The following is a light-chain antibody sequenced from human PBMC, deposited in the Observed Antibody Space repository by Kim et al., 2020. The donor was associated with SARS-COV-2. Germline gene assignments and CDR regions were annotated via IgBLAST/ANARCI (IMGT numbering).Light chain of an antibody. CDR2: GAS. J-gene: IGKJ2*01. Sequence: SPGERATLSCRASQSVSSSYLAWYQQKPGQAPRLLIYGASSRATGIPDMFSGSGSGTDFTLTISRLEPEDFAVYYCQQYGSSPYTFGQGTKLEI. CDR1: QSVSSSY. V-gene: IGKV3-20*01. CDR3: QQYGSSPYT.